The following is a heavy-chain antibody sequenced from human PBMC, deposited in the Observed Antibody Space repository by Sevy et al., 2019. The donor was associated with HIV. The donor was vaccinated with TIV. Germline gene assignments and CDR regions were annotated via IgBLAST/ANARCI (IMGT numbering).Heavy chain of an antibody. Sequence: GGSLRLSCAASGFTFRTYAMSWVRQAPGKGLEWVSDISGSGGDTYYADSVKGRFTISRDNSKNTLYLQMNSLRAEDTAVYYCAKDLLELTIKELAQDYYYGMDVWGQGTTVTVSS. CDR3: AKDLLELTIKELAQDYYYGMDV. CDR2: ISGSGGDT. D-gene: IGHD3-10*01. CDR1: GFTFRTYA. V-gene: IGHV3-23*01. J-gene: IGHJ6*02.